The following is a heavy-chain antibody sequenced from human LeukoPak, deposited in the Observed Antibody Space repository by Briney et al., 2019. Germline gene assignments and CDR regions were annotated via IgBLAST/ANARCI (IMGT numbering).Heavy chain of an antibody. CDR1: GFTFSSYA. V-gene: IGHV3-30-3*01. D-gene: IGHD3-22*01. J-gene: IGHJ2*01. CDR3: AKGPKAYYYDSSGYHYWYFDL. Sequence: PGGSLRLSCAASGFTFSSYAMHWVRQAPGKGLEWVAVISYDGSNKYYADSVKGRFTISRDNSKNTLYLQMNSLRAEDTAVYYCAKGPKAYYYDSSGYHYWYFDLWGRGTLVTVSS. CDR2: ISYDGSNK.